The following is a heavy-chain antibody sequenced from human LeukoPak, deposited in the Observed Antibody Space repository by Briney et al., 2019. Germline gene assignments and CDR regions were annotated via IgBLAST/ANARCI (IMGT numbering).Heavy chain of an antibody. Sequence: SETLSLTCTVSGGSISSYYWSWIRQPPGKGLEWIGYIYYSGSTNYNPSLKSRVTISIDLSKNQFSLKLSSVTAADTAVYYCAREERRYYYMDVWGKGTTVTVSS. CDR2: IYYSGST. CDR1: GGSISSYY. J-gene: IGHJ6*03. CDR3: AREERRYYYMDV. D-gene: IGHD1-1*01. V-gene: IGHV4-59*01.